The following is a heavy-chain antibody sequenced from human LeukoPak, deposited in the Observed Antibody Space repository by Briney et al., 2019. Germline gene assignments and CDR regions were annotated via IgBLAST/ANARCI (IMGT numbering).Heavy chain of an antibody. Sequence: SETLSLTCTVSGGSISSSSYYWGWIRQPPGKGLEWIGYIYYSGSTNYNPSLKSRVTISVDTSKNQFSLKLSSVTAADTAVYYCARGDSGYSLDYWGQGALVTVSP. CDR1: GGSISSSSYY. CDR3: ARGDSGYSLDY. J-gene: IGHJ4*02. V-gene: IGHV4-61*05. D-gene: IGHD5-12*01. CDR2: IYYSGST.